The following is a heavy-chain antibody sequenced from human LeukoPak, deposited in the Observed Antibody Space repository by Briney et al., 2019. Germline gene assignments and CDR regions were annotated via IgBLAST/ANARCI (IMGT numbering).Heavy chain of an antibody. D-gene: IGHD2-15*01. J-gene: IGHJ4*02. CDR1: GYTFTRYA. CDR3: ARDSGEYYFDY. Sequence: ASVKVSYKASGYTFTRYAMHWVRQAPGQRLEWMGWINAGNGDTKYSQKFQGRVTITRDTSASTAYMELSSLRSEDTAVYYCARDSGEYYFDYWGQGTLVTVSS. CDR2: INAGNGDT. V-gene: IGHV1-3*01.